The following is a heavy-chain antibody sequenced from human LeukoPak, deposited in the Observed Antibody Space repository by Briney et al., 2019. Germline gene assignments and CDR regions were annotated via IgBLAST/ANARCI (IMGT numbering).Heavy chain of an antibody. D-gene: IGHD6-25*01. CDR2: ISTYNGDT. Sequence: SGNDSCKASGYTFSTYGISWMRQAPGQRLEWMGWISTYNGDTSYVQNLQGRVTMTTDTSTSTAYMELMSLRSDDTAVYYCLRDAQRPRLTPDYWGQGTLVTVSS. CDR3: LRDAQRPRLTPDY. CDR1: GYTFSTYG. J-gene: IGHJ4*02. V-gene: IGHV1-18*01.